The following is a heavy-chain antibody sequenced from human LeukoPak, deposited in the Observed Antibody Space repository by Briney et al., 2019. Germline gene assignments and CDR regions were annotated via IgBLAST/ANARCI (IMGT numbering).Heavy chain of an antibody. CDR2: INTNTGNP. CDR3: ARDGVSGSYAWFDP. D-gene: IGHD1-26*01. V-gene: IGHV7-4-1*02. J-gene: IGHJ5*02. CDR1: GYTFTSYA. Sequence: ASVKVSCKASGYTFTSYAMNWVRQAPGQGLEWMGWINTNTGNPTYAQGFTGRFVFPLNTSVSTAYLQISSLKAEDTAVYYCARDGVSGSYAWFDPWGQGTLVTVSS.